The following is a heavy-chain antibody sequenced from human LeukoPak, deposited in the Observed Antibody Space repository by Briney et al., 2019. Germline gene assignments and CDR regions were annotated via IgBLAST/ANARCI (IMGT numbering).Heavy chain of an antibody. V-gene: IGHV1-69*13. J-gene: IGHJ4*02. CDR3: ASSGYSYYDPPGY. D-gene: IGHD5-18*01. CDR1: GGTFSSYA. CDR2: IIPIFGTA. Sequence: GASVKVSCKASGGTFSSYAISWVRQAPGQGLEWMGGIIPIFGTANYAQKFQGRVTITADESTSTAYMELSSLRAEDTAVYYCASSGYSYYDPPGYWGQGTLVTVSS.